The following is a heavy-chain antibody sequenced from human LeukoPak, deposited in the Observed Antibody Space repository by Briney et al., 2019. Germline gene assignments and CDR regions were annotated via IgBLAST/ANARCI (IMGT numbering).Heavy chain of an antibody. CDR3: ARDSMASFDY. CDR2: IKHDGSEK. Sequence: GGSLRLSCAASGFTFGDYWMAWVRQAPGKGPEWVAKIKHDGSEKYFVDSVKGRFTISRDNAEKSLYLQMNSLRAEDTAVYHCARDSMASFDYWGQGTLVTVSS. D-gene: IGHD5-24*01. V-gene: IGHV3-7*01. J-gene: IGHJ4*02. CDR1: GFTFGDYW.